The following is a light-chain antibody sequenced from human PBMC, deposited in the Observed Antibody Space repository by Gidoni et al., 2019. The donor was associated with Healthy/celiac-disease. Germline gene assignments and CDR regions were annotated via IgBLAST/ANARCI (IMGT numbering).Light chain of an antibody. CDR1: QSLLHSNGYNY. CDR3: MQALQTSYT. V-gene: IGKV2-28*01. J-gene: IGKJ2*01. Sequence: DIVMTQSPLSLPVTPGEPASISCRSSQSLLHSNGYNYLDWYLQKPGQSPQLLIYLGSNRASGVPDRFSGSGSGTDFTLKISRVEAEDVGDYYCMQALQTSYTFGQXTKLEIK. CDR2: LGS.